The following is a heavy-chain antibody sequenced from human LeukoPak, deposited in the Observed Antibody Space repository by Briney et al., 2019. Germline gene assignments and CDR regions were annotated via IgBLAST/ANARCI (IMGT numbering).Heavy chain of an antibody. CDR3: ARRLTEVDTAMMFVNWFDP. CDR1: GYSFTSYW. Sequence: GESLKISCKGSGYSFTSYWIGWVRQMPGKGLEWMGIIYPGDSDTRYSPSFQGQVTISADKSISTAYLQWSSLKASDTAMYYCARRLTEVDTAMMFVNWFDPWGQGTLVTVSS. D-gene: IGHD5-18*01. J-gene: IGHJ5*02. CDR2: IYPGDSDT. V-gene: IGHV5-51*01.